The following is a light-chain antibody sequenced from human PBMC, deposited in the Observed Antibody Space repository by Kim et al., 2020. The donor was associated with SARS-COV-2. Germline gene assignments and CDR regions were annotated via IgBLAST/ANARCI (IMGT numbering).Light chain of an antibody. CDR3: SSYSSSTTPWV. Sequence: QSITIFCTGASSDIGTYTYVSWYQQHPDKAPQLIIYDVTKRPSGISDRFSGSKSGNTASLTISGLQAEDEADYHCSSYSSSTTPWVFGGGTQLTVL. V-gene: IGLV2-14*03. CDR2: DVT. J-gene: IGLJ3*02. CDR1: SSDIGTYTY.